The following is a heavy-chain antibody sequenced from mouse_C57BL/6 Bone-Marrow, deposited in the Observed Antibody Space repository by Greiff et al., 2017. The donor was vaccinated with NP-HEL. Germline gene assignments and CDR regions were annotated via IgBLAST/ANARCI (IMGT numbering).Heavy chain of an antibody. D-gene: IGHD2-12*01. Sequence: VQLQQSVAELVRPGASVKLSCTASGFNIKHTYMHWVKQRPEQGLEWIGRIDPANGNTKDAPKFQGKATITADTSSNTAYLQLSSLTSEDTASYDGAILTTRVYYARDYWGQGTSVTVSS. CDR2: IDPANGNT. CDR3: AILTTRVYYARDY. J-gene: IGHJ4*01. CDR1: GFNIKHTY. V-gene: IGHV14-3*01.